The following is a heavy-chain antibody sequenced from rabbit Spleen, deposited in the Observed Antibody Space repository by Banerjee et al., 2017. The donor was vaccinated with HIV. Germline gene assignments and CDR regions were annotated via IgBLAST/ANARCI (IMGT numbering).Heavy chain of an antibody. J-gene: IGHJ6*01. CDR1: GFSFSSSYY. D-gene: IGHD1-1*01. CDR2: ISAGSSSTT. V-gene: IGHV1S40*01. Sequence: QSLEESGGGLVKPGASLTLTCTASGFSFSSSYYMCWVRQAPGKGLEWIACISAGSSSTTYYATWAKGRFTISKTSTTVTLQMTSLTAADTATYFCARDDTRGGYIMDCLNLWGPGTLVTVS. CDR3: ARDDTRGGYIMDCLNL.